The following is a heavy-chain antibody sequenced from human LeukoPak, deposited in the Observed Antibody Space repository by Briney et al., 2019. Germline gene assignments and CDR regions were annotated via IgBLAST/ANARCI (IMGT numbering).Heavy chain of an antibody. V-gene: IGHV3-21*01. CDR2: ISSSGSYM. Sequence: GGSLRLSCAASGXTFSSYSXXWVXXAPXXGLEWVSSISSSGSYMYYADSVKGRLTISRDNAKNSLFLQMNSLRAEDTAVYYCAXXGEYSGSYRRYFDFWGRGTLVTVSS. D-gene: IGHD1-26*01. CDR3: AXXGEYSGSYRRYFDF. CDR1: GXTFSSYS. J-gene: IGHJ2*01.